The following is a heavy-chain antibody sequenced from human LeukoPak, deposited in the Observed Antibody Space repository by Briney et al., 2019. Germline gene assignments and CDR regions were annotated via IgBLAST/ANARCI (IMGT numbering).Heavy chain of an antibody. CDR1: GGSISSGGYS. D-gene: IGHD3-10*01. Sequence: SETLSLTCAVSGGSISSGGYSWSWIRQPPGKGLEWIGYVYHSGSTYYNPSLKSRVTISVDRSKNQFSLKLSSVTAADTAVYYCARGITMVRGLKPYFDYWGQGTLVTVSS. J-gene: IGHJ4*02. CDR3: ARGITMVRGLKPYFDY. CDR2: VYHSGST. V-gene: IGHV4-30-2*01.